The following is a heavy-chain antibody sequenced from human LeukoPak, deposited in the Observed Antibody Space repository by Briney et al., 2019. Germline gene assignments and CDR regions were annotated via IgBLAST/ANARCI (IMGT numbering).Heavy chain of an antibody. CDR2: IYYSGST. Sequence: SETLSLTCTVPGGSISSYYWSWIRQPPGKGLEWIGYIYYSGSTYYADSVKGRFTISRDNSKNTLYLQMNSLRAEDTAVYYCAKAQTWIQLWAPFDYWGQGTLVTVSS. CDR3: AKAQTWIQLWAPFDY. V-gene: IGHV4-59*12. J-gene: IGHJ4*02. CDR1: GGSISSYY. D-gene: IGHD5-18*01.